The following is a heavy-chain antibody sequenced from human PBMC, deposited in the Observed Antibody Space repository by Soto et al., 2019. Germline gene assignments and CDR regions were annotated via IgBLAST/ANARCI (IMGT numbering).Heavy chain of an antibody. D-gene: IGHD1-1*01. CDR1: GYTFTSYY. CDR3: ARSNWNDVSYFDY. V-gene: IGHV1-46*03. CDR2: INPSGGST. Sequence: QVQLVQSGAEVKKPGASVKVSCKASGYTFTSYYFHWVRQAPGQGLEWVGLINPSGGSTTYARKFQGRVTMTRDTSTSTVYMELSSLRSEDTAEYFCARSNWNDVSYFDYWGQGTLVTVSS. J-gene: IGHJ4*02.